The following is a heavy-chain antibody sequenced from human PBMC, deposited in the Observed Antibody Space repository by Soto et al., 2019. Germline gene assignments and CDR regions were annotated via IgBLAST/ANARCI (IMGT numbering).Heavy chain of an antibody. V-gene: IGHV4-34*08. Sequence: PSETLSLTCEVYRGTFSGHCWSWIRQPTKKGLEWIGEINLAGGTNYNPSLKSRVTISIDKSNNQFFLKLTSVTAADKAVYYCAINQRIYDILTGYYKEPFHSWGQGTLVTVSS. CDR1: RGTFSGHC. D-gene: IGHD3-9*01. CDR2: INLAGGT. J-gene: IGHJ4*02. CDR3: AINQRIYDILTGYYKEPFHS.